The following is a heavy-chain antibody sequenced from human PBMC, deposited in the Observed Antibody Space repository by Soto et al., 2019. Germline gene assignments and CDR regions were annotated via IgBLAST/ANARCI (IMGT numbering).Heavy chain of an antibody. CDR2: VNPYNGNT. J-gene: IGHJ4*02. CDR1: GDTFTDYY. Sequence: ASVKVSCKASGDTFTDYYILWVRQAPGQGLEWMGRVNPYNGNTNYAQQFQGRVAMTTDTSTSTAYMELRSLRSDDTAVYYCARDAPPADYWGQGTLVTVSS. CDR3: ARDAPPADY. V-gene: IGHV1-18*04.